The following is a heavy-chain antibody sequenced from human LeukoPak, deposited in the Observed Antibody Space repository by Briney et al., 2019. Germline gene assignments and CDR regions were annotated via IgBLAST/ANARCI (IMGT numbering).Heavy chain of an antibody. Sequence: GSSVKVSCKASGGTFSSYAISWVRQAPGQGLEWMGGIIPIFGTANYAQKFQGRVTITADESTSAAYMELSSLRSGDTAVYYCARGEASITGNWFDPWGQGTLVTVSS. D-gene: IGHD1-20*01. CDR3: ARGEASITGNWFDP. J-gene: IGHJ5*02. CDR1: GGTFSSYA. V-gene: IGHV1-69*01. CDR2: IIPIFGTA.